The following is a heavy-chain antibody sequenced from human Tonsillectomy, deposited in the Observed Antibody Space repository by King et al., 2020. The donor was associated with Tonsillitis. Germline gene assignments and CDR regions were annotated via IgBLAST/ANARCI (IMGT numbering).Heavy chain of an antibody. Sequence: VQLVESGGGVVQPGRSLRLSCAASGFTFSSYAIHWVRQAPGKGLEWVALISYDATNKYYADSVKGRFTISRDNSKNTLYLQMNSLRTEDTAVYYCAASLNADYGDYASHYWGQGTLVTVPS. CDR3: AASLNADYGDYASHY. CDR1: GFTFSSYA. CDR2: ISYDATNK. J-gene: IGHJ4*02. D-gene: IGHD4-17*01. V-gene: IGHV3-30*01.